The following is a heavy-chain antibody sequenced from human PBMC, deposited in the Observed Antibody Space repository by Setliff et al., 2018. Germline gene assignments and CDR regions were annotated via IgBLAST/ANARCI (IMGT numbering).Heavy chain of an antibody. D-gene: IGHD5-12*01. J-gene: IGHJ3*02. CDR1: GYSFSSYW. Sequence: GESLKISCKGSGYSFSSYWIGWVRQMPGRGLEWLGIIYPGASDTRYSPSFQGQVTISADKSISTAYLQWSSLKASDTAIYYCARNRVALYDAFDIWGQGTMVTVS. CDR2: IYPGASDT. V-gene: IGHV5-51*01. CDR3: ARNRVALYDAFDI.